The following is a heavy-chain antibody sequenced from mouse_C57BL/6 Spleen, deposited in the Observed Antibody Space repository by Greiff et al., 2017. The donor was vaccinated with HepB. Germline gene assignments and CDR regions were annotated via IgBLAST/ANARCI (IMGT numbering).Heavy chain of an antibody. CDR3: TTWGTTVVEGFAY. CDR2: IDPEDGDT. V-gene: IGHV14-1*01. CDR1: GFNIKDYY. D-gene: IGHD1-1*01. Sequence: EVKLQQSGAELVRPGASVKLSCTASGFNIKDYYMHWVKQRPEQGLEWIGRIDPEDGDTEYAPKFQGKATMTADTSSNTAYLQLSSLTSEDTAVYYCTTWGTTVVEGFAYWGQGTLVTVSA. J-gene: IGHJ3*01.